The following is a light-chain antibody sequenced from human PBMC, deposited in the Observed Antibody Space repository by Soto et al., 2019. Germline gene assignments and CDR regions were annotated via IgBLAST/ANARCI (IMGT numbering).Light chain of an antibody. Sequence: EIVLTQSPATLSLSPGERATLSCRASQSVNDYLTWYQQKPEQAPRLLINDASNRATGIPARFSGSGSGTDFTLTISCLEPEDFAVYYCQQHTNWRLTFGGGNKVEIK. CDR2: DAS. CDR1: QSVNDY. J-gene: IGKJ4*01. CDR3: QQHTNWRLT. V-gene: IGKV3-11*01.